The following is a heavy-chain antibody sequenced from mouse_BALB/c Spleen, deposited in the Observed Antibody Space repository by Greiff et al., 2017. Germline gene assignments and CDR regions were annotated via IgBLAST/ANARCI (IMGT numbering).Heavy chain of an antibody. D-gene: IGHD2-4*01. J-gene: IGHJ3*01. Sequence: EVKVVESGGGLVQPGGSRKLSCAASGFTFSSFGMHWVRQAPEKGLEWVAYISSGSSTIYYADTVKGRFTISRDNPKNTLFLQMTSLRSEDTAMYYCARSDDYDGGSWFAYWGQGTLVTVSA. V-gene: IGHV5-17*02. CDR3: ARSDDYDGGSWFAY. CDR2: ISSGSSTI. CDR1: GFTFSSFG.